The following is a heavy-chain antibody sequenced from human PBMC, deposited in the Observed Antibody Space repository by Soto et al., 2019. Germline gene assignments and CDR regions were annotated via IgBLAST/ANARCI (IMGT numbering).Heavy chain of an antibody. CDR3: ARESEDLTSNFVY. J-gene: IGHJ4*02. Sequence: PGGSLRLSCAASGFTFTRYSMNWVRQAPGKGLEWVSSISSTTNHIYYGDSMKGRFTISRDNAKNSLYLEMNSLRAEDTAVYYWARESEDLTSNFVYWGQGTRVTVSS. V-gene: IGHV3-21*06. CDR2: ISSTTNHI. CDR1: GFTFTRYS.